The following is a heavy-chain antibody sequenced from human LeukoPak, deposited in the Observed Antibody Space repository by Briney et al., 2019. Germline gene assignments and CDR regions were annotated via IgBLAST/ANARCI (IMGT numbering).Heavy chain of an antibody. Sequence: ASVMVSCKVSGYTLTELSMHWVRQAPGKGLEWMGGFDPEDGETIYAQKFQGRVTMTEDTSTDTAYMELSSLRSEDTAVYYCARDPTMVRGVISYYYYGMDVWGQGTTVTVSS. CDR1: GYTLTELS. CDR2: FDPEDGET. CDR3: ARDPTMVRGVISYYYYGMDV. J-gene: IGHJ6*02. D-gene: IGHD3-10*01. V-gene: IGHV1-24*01.